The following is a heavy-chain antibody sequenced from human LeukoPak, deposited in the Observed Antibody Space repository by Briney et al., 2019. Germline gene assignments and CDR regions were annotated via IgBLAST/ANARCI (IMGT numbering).Heavy chain of an antibody. CDR3: ARDGRGYSYGYSYFDY. V-gene: IGHV4-59*01. CDR1: GGSISNYY. J-gene: IGHJ4*02. D-gene: IGHD5-18*01. Sequence: PSETLSLTCTVSGGSISNYYWSWIRQPPGKGLEWIGYIYYSGSTNYNPSLKSRVTISVDTSKNQFSLNLSSVTAADTAVYYCARDGRGYSYGYSYFDYWGQGILVTVSS. CDR2: IYYSGST.